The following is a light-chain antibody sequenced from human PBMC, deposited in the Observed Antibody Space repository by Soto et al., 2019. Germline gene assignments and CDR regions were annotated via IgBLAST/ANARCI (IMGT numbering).Light chain of an antibody. CDR3: QQYDSSPRT. CDR1: QSVSSYS. CDR2: GTS. Sequence: ENVLTQSPGTLSLSPGERATLSCRASQSVSSYSLAWYQQKPGQAPRLVMYGTSNRATGIPDRFSGSGSGTDFTLTISSLEPEDFAVYYCQQYDSSPRTFGQGTKVEIK. J-gene: IGKJ1*01. V-gene: IGKV3-20*01.